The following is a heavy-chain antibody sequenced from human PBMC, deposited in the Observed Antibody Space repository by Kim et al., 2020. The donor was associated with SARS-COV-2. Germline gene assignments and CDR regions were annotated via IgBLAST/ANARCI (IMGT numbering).Heavy chain of an antibody. CDR3: AKHWGYGSGTYFNS. CDR1: GFTFGDYT. Sequence: GGSLRLSCAASGFTFGDYTVHWVRQAPGKGLEWVSSISYNSNSINYADSVKGRFTISRDNAKNSLYLQMNSLRLDDTALYYCAKHWGYGSGTYFNSWGQGTLVTVSS. D-gene: IGHD3-10*01. CDR2: ISYNSNSI. J-gene: IGHJ4*02. V-gene: IGHV3-9*01.